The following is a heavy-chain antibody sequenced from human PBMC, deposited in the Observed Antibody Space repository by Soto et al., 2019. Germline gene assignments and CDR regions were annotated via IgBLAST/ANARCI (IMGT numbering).Heavy chain of an antibody. CDR2: IIPIFGTA. CDR3: ASAVGLPPHDNYCYYGMDV. CDR1: GGTFSSYA. J-gene: IGHJ6*02. Sequence: VSSVKVSCKASGGTFSSYAISWVRQAPGQGLEWMGGIIPIFGTANYAQKFQGRVTITADESTSTAYMELSSLRSEDTAVYYCASAVGLPPHDNYCYYGMDVWGQGTTITVSS. D-gene: IGHD2-21*02. V-gene: IGHV1-69*13.